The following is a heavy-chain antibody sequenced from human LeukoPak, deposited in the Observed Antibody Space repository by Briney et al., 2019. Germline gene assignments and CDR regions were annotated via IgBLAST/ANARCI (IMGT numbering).Heavy chain of an antibody. Sequence: PSQTLSLTCTVSGGSISSGGYYWSWIRQHPGKGLEWIGYIYYSGSTYYNPSLKSRVTISVDTSKNQFSLKLSSVTAADTAVYYCARSCSGGSCYNWFDPWGQGTLVTVSS. CDR3: ARSCSGGSCYNWFDP. J-gene: IGHJ5*02. CDR2: IYYSGST. V-gene: IGHV4-31*03. D-gene: IGHD2-15*01. CDR1: GGSISSGGYY.